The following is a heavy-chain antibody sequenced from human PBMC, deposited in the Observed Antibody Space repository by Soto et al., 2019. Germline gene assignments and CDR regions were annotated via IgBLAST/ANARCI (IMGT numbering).Heavy chain of an antibody. CDR1: GGFVSSGNYY. J-gene: IGHJ3*02. CDR2: MSHSGVT. CDR3: ARVERGTTTTVVDAFDI. V-gene: IGHV4-34*01. Sequence: QVQLQQWGAGLLKPSETLSLTCAVYGGFVSSGNYYWRWIRQPPGKGLEWIGEMSHSGVTHFNPSLKSRVTISVDTSKNQFSLKMTAVTAADTALYYCARVERGTTTTVVDAFDIWGPGTMVTVSS. D-gene: IGHD4-4*01.